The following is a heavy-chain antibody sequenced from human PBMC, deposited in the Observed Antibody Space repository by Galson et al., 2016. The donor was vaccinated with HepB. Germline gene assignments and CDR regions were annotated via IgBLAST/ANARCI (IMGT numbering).Heavy chain of an antibody. D-gene: IGHD2-2*01. CDR1: GFTFSSYG. Sequence: SLRLSCAASGFTFSSYGMHWVRQAPGKGLEWVAFISYDGSTKKYADSVKGRFTISRDNSKKTLYLQMNSLRAEDTAVYYCAKDGRIDCSSASCHDHFHYWGQGTLVTVSS. V-gene: IGHV3-30*18. CDR2: ISYDGSTK. J-gene: IGHJ4*02. CDR3: AKDGRIDCSSASCHDHFHY.